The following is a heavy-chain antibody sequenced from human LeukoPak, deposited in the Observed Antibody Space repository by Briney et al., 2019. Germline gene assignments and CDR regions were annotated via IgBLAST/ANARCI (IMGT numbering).Heavy chain of an antibody. CDR3: ARVYSAIDY. CDR1: GYTLTSYD. Sequence: APVKVSCKASGYTLTSYDINWVRQATGQGLEWMGWMNPNSGNTGYAQKFQGRVTMTRNTSVSTAYMELSSLRSEDTAVYYCARVYSAIDYWGQGTLVTVSS. D-gene: IGHD2-21*01. CDR2: MNPNSGNT. J-gene: IGHJ4*02. V-gene: IGHV1-8*01.